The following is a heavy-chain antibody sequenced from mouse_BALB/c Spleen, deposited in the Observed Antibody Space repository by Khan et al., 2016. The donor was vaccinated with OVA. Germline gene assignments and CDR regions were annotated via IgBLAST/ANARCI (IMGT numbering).Heavy chain of an antibody. CDR3: ARENYYRGGCNAMDY. CDR1: GYTFTSYW. Sequence: DLVKPGASVKLSCKASGYTFTSYWINWVKQRPGQGLEWIGRIGPGSSNAYYTDMFKDQATLSVDTSSNTAHLQISSLSSEDSAVECCARENYYRGGCNAMDYWGQGTSVTVS. CDR2: IGPGSSNA. D-gene: IGHD1-1*01. J-gene: IGHJ4*01. V-gene: IGHV1S41*01.